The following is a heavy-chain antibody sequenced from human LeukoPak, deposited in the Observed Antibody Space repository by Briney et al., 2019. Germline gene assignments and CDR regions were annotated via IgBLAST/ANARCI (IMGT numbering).Heavy chain of an antibody. D-gene: IGHD5-18*01. CDR2: IRYDGSNK. J-gene: IGHJ4*02. CDR3: ARDDTAALDY. V-gene: IGHV3-30*02. CDR1: GFTFSSYG. Sequence: GGSLRLSCAASGFTFSSYGMHWVRQAPGKGLEWVAFIRYDGSNKYYADSVKGRFTISRDNSKNTLYLQMNSLRAEDTAVYYCARDDTAALDYWGQGTLVTVSS.